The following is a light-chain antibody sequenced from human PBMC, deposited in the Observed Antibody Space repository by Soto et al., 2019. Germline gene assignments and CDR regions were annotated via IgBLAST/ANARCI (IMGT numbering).Light chain of an antibody. V-gene: IGLV2-23*01. Sequence: QSVLTQPASVSGSPGQSITISCTGTSNDVGRYNLVSWCQHHPGKAPKLIIYEATKRPSGVSDRFSGSKSGNTASLTISGLQAADEADYFCCSYAGTTTLLFGGGTKLTVL. CDR3: CSYAGTTTLL. CDR2: EAT. CDR1: SNDVGRYNL. J-gene: IGLJ2*01.